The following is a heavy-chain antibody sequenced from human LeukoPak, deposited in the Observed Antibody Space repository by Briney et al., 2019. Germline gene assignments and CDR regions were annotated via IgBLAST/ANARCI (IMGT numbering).Heavy chain of an antibody. D-gene: IGHD3-10*01. CDR2: IYTGGST. J-gene: IGHJ3*02. CDR1: GGSISSYY. CDR3: ARVATRASAFDI. V-gene: IGHV4-4*07. Sequence: SETLSLTCTVSGGSISSYYWSWIRQPAGKGLEWIGRIYTGGSTNYNPSLKSRVTMSVDTSKNQFSLKLSSVTAADTAVYYCARVATRASAFDIWGQGTMVTVSS.